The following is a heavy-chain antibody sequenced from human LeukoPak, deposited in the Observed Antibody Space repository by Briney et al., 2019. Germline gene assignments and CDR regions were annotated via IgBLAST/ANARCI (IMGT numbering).Heavy chain of an antibody. CDR1: GYTFTGCY. V-gene: IGHV1-2*02. D-gene: IGHD3-9*01. CDR3: ARDPGTFYDILTGTYYFDY. Sequence: ASVKVSCKASGYTFTGCYMHWVRQAPGQGLEWMGWVNPNTGDTNYAQKFQGRVTMTRDRSINTANMELSSLRSDDTAVYYCARDPGTFYDILTGTYYFDYWGQGTLVTVSS. J-gene: IGHJ4*02. CDR2: VNPNTGDT.